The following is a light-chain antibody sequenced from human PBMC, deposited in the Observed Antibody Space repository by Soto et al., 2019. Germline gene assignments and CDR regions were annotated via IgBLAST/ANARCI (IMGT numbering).Light chain of an antibody. V-gene: IGLV1-40*01. CDR3: QSYDSSLSGSGV. CDR1: SSNIGAGYD. CDR2: GNN. J-gene: IGLJ2*01. Sequence: QSVLTQPPSVPGAPGQRVTISCTGSSSNIGAGYDVHWYQQLPGTAPKLLIYGNNNRPSGVPDRFSGSKSGTSASLAITGLQAEDEADYYCQSYDSSLSGSGVFGGGTKLTVL.